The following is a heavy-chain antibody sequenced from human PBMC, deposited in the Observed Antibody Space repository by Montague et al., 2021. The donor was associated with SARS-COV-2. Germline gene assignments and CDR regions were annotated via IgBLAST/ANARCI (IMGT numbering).Heavy chain of an antibody. CDR1: GGSFSGYY. J-gene: IGHJ4*02. Sequence: SETLSLTCAVYGGSFSGYYWTWIRKSPGKGLEWIAEINHSGTTNXNFNPSLSSRVTLSVDTSKSQFSLKLSSVTAADTGVYYCARWDPQTLTLIGLRGKSASDYWGQGTLVTVSS. D-gene: IGHD4-23*01. CDR2: INHSGTT. CDR3: ARWDPQTLTLIGLRGKSASDY. V-gene: IGHV4-34*01.